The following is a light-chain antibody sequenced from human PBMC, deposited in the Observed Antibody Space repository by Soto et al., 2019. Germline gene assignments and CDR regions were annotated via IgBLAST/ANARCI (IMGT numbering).Light chain of an antibody. CDR2: DVT. CDR1: SSDVGGYNS. V-gene: IGLV2-14*01. CDR3: SSFTSSMTNV. Sequence: QSALPKPASVYGSPGQSITISCTGTSSDVGGYNSVSGYQQHPGKAPKLILYDVTDRPSGVSYRFSGSKSGSTASLTISGLQAADEADYFCSSFTSSMTNVFGSGTKLTVL. J-gene: IGLJ1*01.